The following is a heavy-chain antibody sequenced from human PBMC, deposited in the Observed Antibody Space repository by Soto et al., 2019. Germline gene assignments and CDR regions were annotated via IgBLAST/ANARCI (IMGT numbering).Heavy chain of an antibody. V-gene: IGHV4-4*02. J-gene: IGHJ5*02. Sequence: QVQLQESGPGLVKPSGTLSLTCAVSGGSISSSNWWSWVRQPPGKGLEWIGEIYHSGSTNYNPSLNSRVTISVDRSKNQFSPELSSVTAADTAVYYCARAGTGGYRGYDVARTYWCDPWGQGTLVTVSS. CDR2: IYHSGST. D-gene: IGHD5-12*01. CDR1: GGSISSSNW. CDR3: ARAGTGGYRGYDVARTYWCDP.